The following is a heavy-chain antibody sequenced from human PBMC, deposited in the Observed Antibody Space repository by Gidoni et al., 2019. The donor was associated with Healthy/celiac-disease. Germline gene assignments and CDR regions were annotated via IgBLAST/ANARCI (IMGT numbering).Heavy chain of an antibody. CDR2: IKSKTECGTT. V-gene: IGHV3-15*07. CDR1: GFPFSNDW. Sequence: EVQLVESGGGLVKPGGSLRLSCAASGFPFSNDWMPWVRQAPGKGLELVGRIKSKTECGTTDYAAPVKGRFTIARDDSKNTLYLQMNSLKTEDTAVYYCTTEHGSGSYYNDLSSYYGMDVWGQGTTVTVSS. D-gene: IGHD3-10*01. J-gene: IGHJ6*02. CDR3: TTEHGSGSYYNDLSSYYGMDV.